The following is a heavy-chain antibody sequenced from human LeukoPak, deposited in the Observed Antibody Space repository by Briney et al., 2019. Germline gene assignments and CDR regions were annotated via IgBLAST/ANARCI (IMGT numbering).Heavy chain of an antibody. D-gene: IGHD3-10*01. J-gene: IGHJ4*02. CDR1: GFTFSSYA. Sequence: GRSLRLSCAASGFTFSSYAMHWVRQAPGKGLEWVAVISYDGSNKYYADSVKGRFTISRDNSKNTLYLQMNSLRAEDTAVYYCARGSLTITMVRGVIDGYFDYWGQGTLVTVSS. CDR3: ARGSLTITMVRGVIDGYFDY. CDR2: ISYDGSNK. V-gene: IGHV3-30-3*01.